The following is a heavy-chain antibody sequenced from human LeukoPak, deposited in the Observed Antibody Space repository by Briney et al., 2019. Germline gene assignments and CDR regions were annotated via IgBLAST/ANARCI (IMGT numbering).Heavy chain of an antibody. CDR3: ARDGMSDYDYFDY. J-gene: IGHJ4*02. Sequence: GGSLRLSCAASGFTFSDYYMSWIRHAPGKGLEWVSYISSSTSYTNYADSVKVRFTISRDNAKNSLYLHMNSLRAEGTAVYYCARDGMSDYDYFDYWGQGTLVTVSS. CDR2: ISSSTSYT. CDR1: GFTFSDYY. D-gene: IGHD5-12*01. V-gene: IGHV3-11*05.